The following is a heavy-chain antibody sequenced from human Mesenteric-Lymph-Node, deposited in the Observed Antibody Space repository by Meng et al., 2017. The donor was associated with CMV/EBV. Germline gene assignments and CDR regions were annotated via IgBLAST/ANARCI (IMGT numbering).Heavy chain of an antibody. J-gene: IGHJ4*02. CDR1: SFSGYY. CDR2: INHSGST. V-gene: IGHV4-34*01. CDR3: ARGGIQLWSSCSGSYLTY. D-gene: IGHD5-18*01. Sequence: SFSGYYWSWIRQPPGKGLEWIGEINHSGSTNYNPSLKSRVTISVDTSKNQFSLKLSSVTAADTAVYYCARGGIQLWSSCSGSYLTYWGQGTLVTVSS.